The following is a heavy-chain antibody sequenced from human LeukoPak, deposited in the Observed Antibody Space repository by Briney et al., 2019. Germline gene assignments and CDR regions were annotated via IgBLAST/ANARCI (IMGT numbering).Heavy chain of an antibody. V-gene: IGHV3-30*14. CDR3: ARGSFGDYYLDY. CDR2: MSHDGSKI. D-gene: IGHD4-17*01. Sequence: PGGSLRLSCASSGFTFSNYVLYWVRQAPGKGLEWVAGMSHDGSKIYYADPVKGRFTVSRDNSKNTLYLQMNSLRVEDTAVYSCARGSFGDYYLDYWGREPWSPSPQ. J-gene: IGHJ4*02. CDR1: GFTFSNYV.